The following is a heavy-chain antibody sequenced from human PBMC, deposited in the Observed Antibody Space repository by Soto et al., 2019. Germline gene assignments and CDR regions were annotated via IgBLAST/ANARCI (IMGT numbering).Heavy chain of an antibody. CDR2: IYPGDSDT. V-gene: IGHV5-51*03. J-gene: IGHJ4*02. CDR3: ARPYSSGLWVFDY. CDR1: GYSFTSYW. Sequence: EVQLVQSGAEVKKPGESLKISCKGSGYSFTSYWIGWVRQMPGKGLEWMGIIYPGDSDTRYSPSFQGQVTISADKSISTAYLQGSSLKASDTANDYRARPYSSGLWVFDYWGQGTLVTGSS. D-gene: IGHD6-19*01.